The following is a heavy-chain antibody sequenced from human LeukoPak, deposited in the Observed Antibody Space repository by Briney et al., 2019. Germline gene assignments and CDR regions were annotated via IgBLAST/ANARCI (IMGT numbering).Heavy chain of an antibody. CDR3: ARRGKPYCSSTSCYTGSFFY. D-gene: IGHD2-2*02. CDR1: GGSFSGYY. V-gene: IGHV4-34*01. Sequence: KTSETLSLTCAVYGGSFSGYYWSWIRQPPGKGLEWIGEINHSGSTNYNPSLKSRVTISVDTSKNQFSLKLSSVTAADTAVYYCARRGKPYCSSTSCYTGSFFYRGQGTLVTVSS. J-gene: IGHJ4*02. CDR2: INHSGST.